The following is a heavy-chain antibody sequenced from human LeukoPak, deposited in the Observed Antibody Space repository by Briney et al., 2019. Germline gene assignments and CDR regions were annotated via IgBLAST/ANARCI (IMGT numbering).Heavy chain of an antibody. CDR2: MNPNSGNT. CDR3: ARGRLRYSNSWYRGGNNWFDP. D-gene: IGHD6-13*01. Sequence: ASVKVSCKASGYTFTSYDINWVRQATGQGLEWMGWMNPNSGNTGYAQKFQGRVTITRNTSISTAYMELSSLRSEDTAVYYCARGRLRYSNSWYRGGNNWFDPWGQGTLVTVSS. J-gene: IGHJ5*02. V-gene: IGHV1-8*03. CDR1: GYTFTSYD.